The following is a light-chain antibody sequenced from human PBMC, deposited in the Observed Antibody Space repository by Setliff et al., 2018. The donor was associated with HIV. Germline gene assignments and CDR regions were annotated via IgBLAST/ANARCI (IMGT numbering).Light chain of an antibody. CDR2: DFS. CDR3: SSYTSSSTPYV. J-gene: IGLJ1*01. Sequence: QSVLTQPASVSGSPGQSITISCTGTSSDVGGYNYVSWYQQHPGKAPKLMIYDFSKRPSGVSNRFSGSKSGNTASLTISGLPAEDEADYYCSSYTSSSTPYVFGTGTRSPS. V-gene: IGLV2-14*01. CDR1: SSDVGGYNY.